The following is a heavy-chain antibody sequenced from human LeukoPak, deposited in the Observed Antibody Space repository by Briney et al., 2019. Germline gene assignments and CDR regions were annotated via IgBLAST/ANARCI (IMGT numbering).Heavy chain of an antibody. D-gene: IGHD3-10*01. J-gene: IGHJ6*02. CDR2: ISGSGGST. CDR1: GFTFSSYS. Sequence: PGGSLRLSCAASGFTFSSYSMNWVRQAPGKGLEWVSAISGSGGSTYYADSVKGRFTISRDNSKITLYLQMNSLRAEDTAVYYCARSGWFGERFYYYYGMDVWGQGTTVTVSS. CDR3: ARSGWFGERFYYYYGMDV. V-gene: IGHV3-23*01.